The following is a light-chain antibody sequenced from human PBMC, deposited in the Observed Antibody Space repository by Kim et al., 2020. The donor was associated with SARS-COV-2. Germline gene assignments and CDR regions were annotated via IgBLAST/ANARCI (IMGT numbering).Light chain of an antibody. CDR2: AAS. J-gene: IGKJ4*01. V-gene: IGKV1-39*01. CDR1: QSISSY. CDR3: QQSYSTPPIT. Sequence: SVGDRVTITCRDSQSISSYLNWYQQKPGKAPKLRIYAASSLQSGVPSRFSGSGSGTDFTLTISSLQPEDFATYYCQQSYSTPPITFCGGTKVDIK.